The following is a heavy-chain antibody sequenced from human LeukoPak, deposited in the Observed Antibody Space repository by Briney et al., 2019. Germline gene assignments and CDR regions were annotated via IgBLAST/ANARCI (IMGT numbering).Heavy chain of an antibody. J-gene: IGHJ3*02. CDR3: AKDRGYSGHGAFDM. CDR2: ISYDGSNK. CDR1: GFTFSSYG. V-gene: IGHV3-30*18. Sequence: PGRSLRLSCAASGFTFSSYGMHWVRQAPGKGLEWVAVISYDGSNKYYADSVKGRFTISRDNSKNTLYLQMNSLRAEDTAVYYCAKDRGYSGHGAFDMWGQGTMVTVS. D-gene: IGHD5-12*01.